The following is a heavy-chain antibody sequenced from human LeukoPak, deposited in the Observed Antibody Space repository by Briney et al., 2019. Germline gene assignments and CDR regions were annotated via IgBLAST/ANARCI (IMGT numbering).Heavy chain of an antibody. CDR1: GGTFTSFT. J-gene: IGHJ4*02. V-gene: IGHV1-69*13. D-gene: IGHD1-1*01. CDR3: ARLRPIADNTLFDY. Sequence: ASVKVSYKASGGTFTSFTISWAQQAPGQGLEWMGGIIPIFGTANYAQKFQGRVTITADESTSTAYMELSSLRSEDTAVYYCARLRPIADNTLFDYWGQGTLVTVSS. CDR2: IIPIFGTA.